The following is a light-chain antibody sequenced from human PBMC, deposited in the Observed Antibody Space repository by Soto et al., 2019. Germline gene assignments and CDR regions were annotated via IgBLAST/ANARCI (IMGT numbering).Light chain of an antibody. V-gene: IGKV1-39*01. J-gene: IGKJ2*01. CDR2: AAS. Sequence: DIEMTQSPASLSAFVGDRVNITCRAMQSINNYLNWYQQKPGKAPKLLIYAASSFQSGVPSRFSGSGSRTDFTLTISSLQPEDFATYFCQLSYITPYPFGQGTKLQIK. CDR1: QSINNY. CDR3: QLSYITPYP.